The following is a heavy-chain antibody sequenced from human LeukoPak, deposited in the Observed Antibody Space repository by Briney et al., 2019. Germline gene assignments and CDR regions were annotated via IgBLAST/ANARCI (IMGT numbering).Heavy chain of an antibody. CDR1: GYTFTSYY. V-gene: IGHV1-46*01. Sequence: GAPVKVSCKASGYTFTSYYMHWVRQAPGQGLEWMGIINPSGGSTSYAQKLQGRVTMTTDTSTSTAYMELRSLRSDDTAVYYCARDQFSYGYTAFDIWGQGTMVTVSS. D-gene: IGHD5-18*01. J-gene: IGHJ3*02. CDR3: ARDQFSYGYTAFDI. CDR2: INPSGGST.